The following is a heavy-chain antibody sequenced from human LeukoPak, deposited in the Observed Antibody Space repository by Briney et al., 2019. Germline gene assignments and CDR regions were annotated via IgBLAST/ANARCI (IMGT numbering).Heavy chain of an antibody. CDR2: VHHSGRT. CDR1: GGSFSGYY. D-gene: IGHD1-7*01. CDR3: ARLANYVPVY. J-gene: IGHJ4*02. V-gene: IGHV4-34*01. Sequence: PSETLSLTCAVYGGSFSGYYWSWIRQPPGKGLEWIGSVHHSGRTYYNPSLKSRLTISLETSKKHFSLKLSSVTSADTAVYYCARLANYVPVYWGQGSLVTVSS.